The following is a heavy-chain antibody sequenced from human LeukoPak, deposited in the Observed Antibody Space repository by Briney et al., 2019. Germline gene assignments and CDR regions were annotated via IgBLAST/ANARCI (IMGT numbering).Heavy chain of an antibody. CDR3: ARAPIAALPSDVFDI. V-gene: IGHV4-59*01. J-gene: IGHJ3*02. CDR2: IYYSGST. Sequence: PSETLSLTCTVSGGSISSYYWSWIRQPPGKGLEWIGYIYYSGSTNYNPSLKSRVTISVDTSKNQFSLRLSSVTAADTAVYYCARAPIAALPSDVFDIWGQGTMVTVSS. CDR1: GGSISSYY. D-gene: IGHD6-13*01.